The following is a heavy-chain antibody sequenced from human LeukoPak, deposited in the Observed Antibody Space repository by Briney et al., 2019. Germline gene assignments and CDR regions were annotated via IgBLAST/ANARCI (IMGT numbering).Heavy chain of an antibody. J-gene: IGHJ4*02. D-gene: IGHD3-10*01. CDR3: ARDSLWFGELHHDY. Sequence: ASVKVSCKASGYTFTSYGISWVRQAPGQGLEWMGCISAYNGNTNYAQKLQGRVTMTTDTSTSTAYMELRSLRSDDTAVYYCARDSLWFGELHHDYWGQGTLVTVSS. CDR2: ISAYNGNT. V-gene: IGHV1-18*01. CDR1: GYTFTSYG.